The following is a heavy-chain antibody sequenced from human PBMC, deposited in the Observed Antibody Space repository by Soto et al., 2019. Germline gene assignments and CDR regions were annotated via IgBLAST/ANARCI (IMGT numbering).Heavy chain of an antibody. CDR1: GFTFSSYG. Sequence: QVQLVESGGGVVQPGRSLRLSCAASGFTFSSYGMHWVRQAPGKGTEWLAVIWNDGSNKYYGDSVKGRFTISRDNSKNTLYMQMNSLRVEDTAVYYCARAYGDWRYFDYWGQGTLVTVSS. CDR2: IWNDGSNK. D-gene: IGHD3-10*01. J-gene: IGHJ4*02. CDR3: ARAYGDWRYFDY. V-gene: IGHV3-33*01.